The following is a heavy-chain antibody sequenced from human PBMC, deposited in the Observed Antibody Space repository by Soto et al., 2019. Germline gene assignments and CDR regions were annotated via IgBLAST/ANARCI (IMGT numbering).Heavy chain of an antibody. V-gene: IGHV3-33*01. CDR3: ARDWGRGYSGYGGN. D-gene: IGHD5-12*01. CDR1: GFTFSSYG. Sequence: QVQLVESGGGVVQPGRSLRLSCAASGFTFSSYGMHWVRQAPGKGLEWVAVIWYDGSNKYYADSVKGRFTISRDNSKNTLYLQMNSLRAEDTAVYYCARDWGRGYSGYGGNWGQGTLVTVSS. J-gene: IGHJ4*02. CDR2: IWYDGSNK.